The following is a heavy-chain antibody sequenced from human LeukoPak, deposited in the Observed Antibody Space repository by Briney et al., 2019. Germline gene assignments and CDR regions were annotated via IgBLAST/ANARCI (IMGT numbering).Heavy chain of an antibody. Sequence: PGGSLRLSYAASGFTVRINYMSWVRQAPGKGLEWGSVIYSGGSTYYADSVKGRFTISRDNSKNTVYLQMNSLRAEDTAVYYCARESSGWLQLFDYWGQGTLVTVSS. V-gene: IGHV3-66*01. CDR1: GFTVRINY. D-gene: IGHD5-24*01. CDR2: IYSGGST. J-gene: IGHJ4*02. CDR3: ARESSGWLQLFDY.